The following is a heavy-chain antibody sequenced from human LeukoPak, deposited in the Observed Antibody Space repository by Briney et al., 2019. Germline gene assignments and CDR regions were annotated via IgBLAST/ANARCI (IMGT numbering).Heavy chain of an antibody. CDR3: AKIEYSSLEV. CDR2: IIPIFCTA. D-gene: IGHD6-13*01. CDR1: GGTFSIYA. Sequence: SVKVSFKASGGTFSIYAISWVRQAPGQGLEWMGRIIPIFCTANYAQKFQGRVTITTDDSTSTAYMELSSLRSEDTAVYYCAKIEYSSLEVWGKGTTVTVSS. V-gene: IGHV1-69*05. J-gene: IGHJ6*04.